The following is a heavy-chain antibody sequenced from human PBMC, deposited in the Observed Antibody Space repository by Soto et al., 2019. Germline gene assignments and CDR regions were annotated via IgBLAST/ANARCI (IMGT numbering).Heavy chain of an antibody. Sequence: EVQLVESGGGLVQPEGSLRLSCAASGFTFSDHYMDWVRQAPGKGLEWVGRIKNKANRYTTEYAAPEKGRFIISRDDLKNPVFLQMNRLKTDDTAAYYCTRVRLGSSSASDYWGQGILVTVSS. CDR2: IKNKANRYTT. V-gene: IGHV3-72*01. CDR3: TRVRLGSSSASDY. CDR1: GFTFSDHY. J-gene: IGHJ4*02. D-gene: IGHD6-13*01.